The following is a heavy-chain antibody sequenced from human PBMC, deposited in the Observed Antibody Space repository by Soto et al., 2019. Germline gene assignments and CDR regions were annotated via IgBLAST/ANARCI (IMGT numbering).Heavy chain of an antibody. D-gene: IGHD3-3*01. CDR2: INPNSGGT. J-gene: IGHJ6*02. CDR3: AIRGDYDFWSGSSYYYGMDV. Sequence: ASVKVSCKASGYTFTGYYMHWVRQAPGQGLEWMGWINPNSGGTNYAQKFQGRVTMTRDTSISTAYMELSRLRSDDTAVYYCAIRGDYDFWSGSSYYYGMDVWGQGTTVTVSS. CDR1: GYTFTGYY. V-gene: IGHV1-2*02.